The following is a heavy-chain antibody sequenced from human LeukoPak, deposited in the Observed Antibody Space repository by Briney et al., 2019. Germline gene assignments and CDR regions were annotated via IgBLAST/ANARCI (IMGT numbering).Heavy chain of an antibody. V-gene: IGHV4-59*01. J-gene: IGHJ4*02. Sequence: SETLSLTCTVSGGSISSYYWSWIRQPPGQGLEWTGYIYYYGRTNYNRSIKSRVTISVDTSKNQFSLKLSSVTAADTAVYYCARGPNRYYFDYWGQGTLVTVSS. CDR3: ARGPNRYYFDY. CDR1: GGSISSYY. D-gene: IGHD2/OR15-2a*01. CDR2: IYYYGRT.